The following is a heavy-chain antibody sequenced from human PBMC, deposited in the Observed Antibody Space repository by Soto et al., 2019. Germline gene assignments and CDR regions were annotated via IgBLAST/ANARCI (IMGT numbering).Heavy chain of an antibody. Sequence: PGGSLTLSSAASGLTFNSYAIIWVLRSTEKEKAWVSGISGSGGRTYYADSVEGRFTISRDNSKHTLYLQMNSLRAEDTAVYYCAKADDFWSGYHIYYYYGMDVWGQGTTVTVSS. CDR1: GLTFNSYA. CDR3: AKADDFWSGYHIYYYYGMDV. CDR2: ISGSGGRT. J-gene: IGHJ6*02. D-gene: IGHD3-3*01. V-gene: IGHV3-23*01.